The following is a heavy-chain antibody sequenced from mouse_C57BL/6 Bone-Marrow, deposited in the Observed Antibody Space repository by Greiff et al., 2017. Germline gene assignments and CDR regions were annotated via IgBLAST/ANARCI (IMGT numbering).Heavy chain of an antibody. Sequence: VQLQQSGPVLVQPGASVKMSCKASGYTFTDYYMNWVKQSHGKSLEWVGVINPYNGVTSYNQKFKGKATLTVDKSSCTAYMELNSLTSEDSAVYYCARVVYGNYVAWFAYWGQGTLVTVSA. J-gene: IGHJ3*01. CDR3: ARVVYGNYVAWFAY. V-gene: IGHV1-19*01. CDR2: INPYNGVT. D-gene: IGHD2-1*01. CDR1: GYTFTDYY.